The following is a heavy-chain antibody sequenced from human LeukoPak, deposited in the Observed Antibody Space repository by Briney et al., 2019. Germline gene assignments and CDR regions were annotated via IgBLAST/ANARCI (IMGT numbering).Heavy chain of an antibody. CDR3: ARDSPGYGGYSY. D-gene: IGHD5-12*01. V-gene: IGHV3-7*04. J-gene: IGHJ4*02. Sequence: GGSLRLSCTAFGFTFSRYWMTWVRRAPGKGLEWVANIKEDGSAKYYVDSMKGRFTISRDNAKNSLYLQINSLRAEDTAVYYCARDSPGYGGYSYWGQGTLVTVSS. CDR2: IKEDGSAK. CDR1: GFTFSRYW.